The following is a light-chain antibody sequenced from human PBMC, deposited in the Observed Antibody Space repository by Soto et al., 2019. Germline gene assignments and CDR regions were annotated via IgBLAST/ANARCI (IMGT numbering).Light chain of an antibody. Sequence: DIVMTQSPLSLPVTPGEPASISCRSSQSLLHSNGYNYLDWYLQKPGQSPQLLIYLGSNRASGVPDRVRGSGSGTDCTLKISIVEAEDVAVYYCMQALQTPKTFGHGTKGEIK. CDR2: LGS. CDR1: QSLLHSNGYNY. V-gene: IGKV2-28*01. CDR3: MQALQTPKT. J-gene: IGKJ1*01.